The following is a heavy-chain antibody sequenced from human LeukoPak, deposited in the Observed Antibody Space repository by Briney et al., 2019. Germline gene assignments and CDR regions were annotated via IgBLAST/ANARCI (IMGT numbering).Heavy chain of an antibody. CDR1: GFTFDDYA. Sequence: PGGSLRLSCAASGFTFDDYAMHWVRQAPGKGLEWVSGISWNSGSIGYADSVKGRFTISRDNAKNSLYLQMNSLRAEDTALYYCAKQIGGSGWPYFDYWGQGTLVTVSS. D-gene: IGHD6-19*01. CDR3: AKQIGGSGWPYFDY. V-gene: IGHV3-9*01. CDR2: ISWNSGSI. J-gene: IGHJ4*02.